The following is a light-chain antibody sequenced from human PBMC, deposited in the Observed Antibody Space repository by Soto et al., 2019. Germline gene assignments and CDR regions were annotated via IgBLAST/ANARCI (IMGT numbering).Light chain of an antibody. CDR1: QSISSW. J-gene: IGKJ1*01. CDR2: DAS. V-gene: IGKV1-5*01. CDR3: QQYYRLWA. Sequence: DIHMTQSPSTLSACVGHRVTITCRASQSISSWLAWYQQKPGKAPKLLIYDASSLESGVPSRFSGSGSGTEFTLTISSLQPDDFATYYCQQYYRLWAFGQGTKVDIK.